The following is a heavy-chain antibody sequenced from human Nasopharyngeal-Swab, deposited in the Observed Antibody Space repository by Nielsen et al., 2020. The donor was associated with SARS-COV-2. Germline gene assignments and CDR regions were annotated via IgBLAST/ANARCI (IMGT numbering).Heavy chain of an antibody. D-gene: IGHD3-10*01. CDR3: ATSYGSGSYWIPRGAFDI. J-gene: IGHJ3*02. CDR1: GYTLTELS. V-gene: IGHV1-24*01. Sequence: ASVKVSCKVSGYTLTELSMHWLRQAPGKGLDGMGVFNPEDGETIYAQKFQGRVTMTEDTSTDTAYMELSSLRSEDTAVYYCATSYGSGSYWIPRGAFDIWGQGTTVTVSS. CDR2: FNPEDGET.